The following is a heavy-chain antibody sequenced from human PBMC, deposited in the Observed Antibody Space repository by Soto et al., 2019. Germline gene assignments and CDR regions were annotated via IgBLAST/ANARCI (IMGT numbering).Heavy chain of an antibody. J-gene: IGHJ4*02. CDR1: GGSISSSGYY. CDR3: PSIQTTVTTDFDY. CDR2: IYYSGST. D-gene: IGHD4-17*01. Sequence: PSETLSLTCTVSGGSISSSGYYWGWIRQPPGKGLEWVGSIYYSGSTYYNTSLKSRVTIYVETSKNQFSLKMSSVTAADTAVYSCPSIQTTVTTDFDYWRQGTLVPVSS. V-gene: IGHV4-39*01.